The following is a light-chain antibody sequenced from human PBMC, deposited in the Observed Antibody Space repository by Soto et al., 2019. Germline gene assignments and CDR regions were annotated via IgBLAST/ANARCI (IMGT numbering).Light chain of an antibody. V-gene: IGLV4-60*02. CDR1: SGHSSYT. CDR3: ETWDSNTHV. Sequence: QPVLTQSSSASASLGSSVKLTCTLSSGHSSYTIAWHQQQPGKAPRYLMKLEGSGGYNKGSGVPDRFSGSSSGADRYLTISNLQFEDEADYFCETWDSNTHVFGGGTKLTVL. J-gene: IGLJ3*02. CDR2: LEGSGGY.